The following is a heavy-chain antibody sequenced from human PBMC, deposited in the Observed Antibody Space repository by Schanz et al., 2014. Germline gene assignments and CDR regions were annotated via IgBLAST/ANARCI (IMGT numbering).Heavy chain of an antibody. CDR1: GFTFSTFA. Sequence: EVKLLESGGTLVRPGGSLRLSCSASGFTFSTFAMHWVRQAPGKGLEYISAISNNGDSTYYADSVKDRFTISRDNSKNTLFLQMRSLRAEDMAVYYCARAGTSMTGWYFDLWGQGTLVTVSS. CDR2: ISNNGDST. V-gene: IGHV3-64D*06. J-gene: IGHJ2*01. CDR3: ARAGTSMTGWYFDL. D-gene: IGHD3-10*01.